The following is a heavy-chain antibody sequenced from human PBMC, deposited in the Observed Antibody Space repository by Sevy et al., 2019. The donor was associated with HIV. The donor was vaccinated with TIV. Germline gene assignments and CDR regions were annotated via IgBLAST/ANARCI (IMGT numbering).Heavy chain of an antibody. D-gene: IGHD2-8*02. Sequence: GGTLRLSCAASGFTFSSYWMSWVRQAPGKGLEWVANIKQDGSEKYYVEPVKGRFTISRDNAKNSLYLQRNSLGAEDTAVYYCPRDWECTGGVCYFMDVWGQGTTVTVSS. V-gene: IGHV3-7*03. CDR3: PRDWECTGGVCYFMDV. J-gene: IGHJ6*02. CDR2: IKQDGSEK. CDR1: GFTFSSYW.